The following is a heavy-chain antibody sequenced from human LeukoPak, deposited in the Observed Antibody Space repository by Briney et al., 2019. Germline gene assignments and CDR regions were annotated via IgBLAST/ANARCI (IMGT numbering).Heavy chain of an antibody. D-gene: IGHD1-26*01. J-gene: IGHJ4*02. V-gene: IGHV3-23*01. Sequence: EPGESLRLSCAASGFTFSNYALHWVRQAPGKGLEWVSTIDGPTFRTHYADSVMGRFTISRDNSKNTLYLQMNSLRAEDAVVYFCTTWVGAHFAFSGQGTLVTVSS. CDR1: GFTFSNYA. CDR3: TTWVGAHFAF. CDR2: IDGPTFRT.